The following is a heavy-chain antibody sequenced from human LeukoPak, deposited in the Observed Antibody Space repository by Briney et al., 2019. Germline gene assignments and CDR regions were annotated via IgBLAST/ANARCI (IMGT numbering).Heavy chain of an antibody. CDR1: GFTFNNYG. V-gene: IGHV3-30*18. D-gene: IGHD3-10*01. CDR3: AKSGRQILWFREGRNCFDP. J-gene: IGHJ5*02. Sequence: GRSLRLSCVASGFTFNNYGMHWVRQAPGKGLEWLAVISYDGSKKYYADSLKGRFTISRDNSKSTLYLQMNSLRVEDTAVYFCAKSGRQILWFREGRNCFDPWGQGTLVTVSS. CDR2: ISYDGSKK.